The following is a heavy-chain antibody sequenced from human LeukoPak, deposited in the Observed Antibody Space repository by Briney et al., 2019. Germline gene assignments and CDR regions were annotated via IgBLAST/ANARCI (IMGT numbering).Heavy chain of an antibody. Sequence: PGGSLRLSCAASGFTVSSNYMSWVRQAPGKGLEWVSVVYGGDTTFYADSVKGRFTISRDNSKNTLYLQMNSLRAEDTAVYYCVKDMVVLDATNGLDVWGQGTTVIVSS. J-gene: IGHJ6*02. CDR1: GFTVSSNY. V-gene: IGHV3-66*01. D-gene: IGHD2-15*01. CDR3: VKDMVVLDATNGLDV. CDR2: VYGGDTT.